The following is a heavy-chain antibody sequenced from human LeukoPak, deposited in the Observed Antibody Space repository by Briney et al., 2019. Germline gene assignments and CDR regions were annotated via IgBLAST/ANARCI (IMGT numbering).Heavy chain of an antibody. J-gene: IGHJ4*02. V-gene: IGHV3-48*03. D-gene: IGHD6-19*01. Sequence: PGGSLRLSCAASGFTFSSYEMNWVRQAPGKGLEWVSYISSSGSTIYYAGSVKGRFTISRDNAKNSLYLQMNSLRAEDTAVYYCARATSGWYLAYNYWGQGTLVTVSS. CDR3: ARATSGWYLAYNY. CDR2: ISSSGSTI. CDR1: GFTFSSYE.